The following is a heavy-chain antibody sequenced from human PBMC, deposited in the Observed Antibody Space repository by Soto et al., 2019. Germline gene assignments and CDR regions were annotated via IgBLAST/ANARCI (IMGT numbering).Heavy chain of an antibody. V-gene: IGHV4-39*01. J-gene: IGHJ4*02. Sequence: SETLSLTCTVSGGSISSSSYYGGWIRQPPGKGLEWIGSIYYSGSTYYNPSLKSQVTISVDTSKNQFSLKLSSVTAADTAVYYCARDSSGYWPPSHWGQGTLVTVSS. CDR2: IYYSGST. D-gene: IGHD3-22*01. CDR1: GGSISSSSYY. CDR3: ARDSSGYWPPSH.